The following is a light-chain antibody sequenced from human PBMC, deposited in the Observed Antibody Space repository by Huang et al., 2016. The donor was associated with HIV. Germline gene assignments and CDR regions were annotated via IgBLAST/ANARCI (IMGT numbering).Light chain of an antibody. CDR3: QQRSNWPLT. V-gene: IGKV3-11*01. Sequence: EIVLTQSPATLSLSPGERATLPCRASQSVSSYLAWYQQKPGQAPRLLIYDTSNRATGIPARFRGRGSGTGFTLTISSLEPEDFAVYYCQQRSNWPLTFGGGTKVEIK. CDR1: QSVSSY. CDR2: DTS. J-gene: IGKJ4*01.